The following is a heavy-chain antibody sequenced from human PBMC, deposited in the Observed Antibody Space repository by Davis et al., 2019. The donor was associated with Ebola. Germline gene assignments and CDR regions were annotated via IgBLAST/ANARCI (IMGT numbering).Heavy chain of an antibody. CDR3: AKVGIAGTRASDY. CDR1: GFTFSSYA. CDR2: ISGSDGRT. D-gene: IGHD1-7*01. J-gene: IGHJ4*02. Sequence: PGGSLRLSCAASGFTFSSYAMSWVRQAPGKGLEWVSAISGSDGRTYYADSVKGRFTISRDNSKNTLYLQMNSLRAEDTAVYYCAKVGIAGTRASDYWGQGTLVTVSS. V-gene: IGHV3-23*01.